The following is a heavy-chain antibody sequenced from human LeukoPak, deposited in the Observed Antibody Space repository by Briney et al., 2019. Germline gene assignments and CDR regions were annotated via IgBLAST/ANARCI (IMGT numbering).Heavy chain of an antibody. J-gene: IGHJ4*02. V-gene: IGHV3-23*01. CDR2: ISGSGGST. CDR1: GFTFSSYA. Sequence: AGGSLRLSCAASGFTFSSYAMSWVRQAPGKGLEWVSAISGSGGSTYYADSVKGRFTISRDNSKNTLYLQMNSLRAEDTAVYYCARGATYYYGSGSSQFDYWGQGTLVTVSS. CDR3: ARGATYYYGSGSSQFDY. D-gene: IGHD3-10*01.